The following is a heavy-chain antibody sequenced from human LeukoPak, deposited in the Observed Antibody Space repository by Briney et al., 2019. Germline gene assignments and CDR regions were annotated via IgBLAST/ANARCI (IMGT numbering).Heavy chain of an antibody. Sequence: PSETLSLTCTVSGGSISSGSYYWSWIRQPPGKGLEWIGYIYYSGSTNYNPSLKSRVTISVDTSKNQFSLKLSSVTAADTAVYYCAREDSNYYGSGSYSYWGQGTLVTVSS. J-gene: IGHJ4*02. CDR2: IYYSGST. D-gene: IGHD3-10*01. CDR3: AREDSNYYGSGSYSY. V-gene: IGHV4-61*01. CDR1: GGSISSGSYY.